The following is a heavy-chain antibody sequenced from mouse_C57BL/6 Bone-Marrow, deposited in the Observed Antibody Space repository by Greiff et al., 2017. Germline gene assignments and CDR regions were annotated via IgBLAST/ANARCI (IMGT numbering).Heavy chain of an antibody. CDR2: IHPNYGTT. D-gene: IGHD2-3*01. J-gene: IGHJ1*03. CDR3: ARGGWLLRWYFDV. V-gene: IGHV1-39*01. Sequence: EVQLQQSGPVLVKPGASVKISCKASGYSFTDYNMNWVKQSNGKSLEWIGVIHPNYGTTSYNQKFKGKATLTVDQSSSTAYMQLNSLTSEDSAVYDCARGGWLLRWYFDVWGTGTTVTVSS. CDR1: GYSFTDYN.